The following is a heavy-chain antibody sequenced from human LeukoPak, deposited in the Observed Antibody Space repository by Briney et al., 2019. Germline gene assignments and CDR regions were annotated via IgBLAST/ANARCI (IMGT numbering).Heavy chain of an antibody. D-gene: IGHD3-16*01. Sequence: GESLKISCQASGYSFTTYWIGWVRRMPGKGLEWMGIIYPGDFDIRYSPSFQGQVTFSTDKSISTAYLQWNSLKASDTAMYYCARLALDGGNYFDYWGQGTLVSVSS. CDR3: ARLALDGGNYFDY. V-gene: IGHV5-51*01. CDR1: GYSFTTYW. CDR2: IYPGDFDI. J-gene: IGHJ4*02.